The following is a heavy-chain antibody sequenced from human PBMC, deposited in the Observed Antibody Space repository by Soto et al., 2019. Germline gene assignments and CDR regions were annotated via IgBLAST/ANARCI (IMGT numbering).Heavy chain of an antibody. D-gene: IGHD3-10*01. CDR3: ARGVSYWYFDL. CDR2: IYYSGST. CDR1: GGSIIGYS. V-gene: IGHV4-59*13. Sequence: QVKLQESGPDLVKPSEPLSLTCTVPGGSIIGYSGSGIGQPPGKGLEWIGYIYYSGSTNYNPSLKSRVTISVDTSKNQFSLKLSSVTAADTAVYYCARGVSYWYFDLWGRGTLVTVSS. J-gene: IGHJ2*01.